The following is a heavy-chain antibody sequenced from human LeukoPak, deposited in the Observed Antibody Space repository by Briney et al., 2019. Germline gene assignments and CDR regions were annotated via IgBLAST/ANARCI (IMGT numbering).Heavy chain of an antibody. V-gene: IGHV3-23*01. CDR2: ISGSGGST. CDR3: ARDPQDISRWANAFDI. Sequence: GGSLRLSCAASGFTFSSYGMSWDRQAPGKGLEWVSAISGSGGSTYYADSVKGRFTISRDNSKNTLYLEMNGLRSEDTAVYYCARDPQDISRWANAFDIWGQGTMVTVSS. D-gene: IGHD2-15*01. CDR1: GFTFSSYG. J-gene: IGHJ3*02.